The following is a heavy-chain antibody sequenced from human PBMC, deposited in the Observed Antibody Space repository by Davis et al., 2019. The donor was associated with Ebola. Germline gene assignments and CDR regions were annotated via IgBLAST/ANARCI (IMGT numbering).Heavy chain of an antibody. V-gene: IGHV4-4*07. CDR2: IFPSGST. J-gene: IGHJ4*02. D-gene: IGHD2-15*01. Sequence: PGGSLRLSCTVSGDSISTSYWSWIRQPAGKGLEWIGRIFPSGSTHYNPSLQSRITMSVDTSKNQFSLKLSSVTAADTAVYYCARVLVVAAPYFDYWGQGTLVTVSS. CDR3: ARVLVVAAPYFDY. CDR1: GDSISTSY.